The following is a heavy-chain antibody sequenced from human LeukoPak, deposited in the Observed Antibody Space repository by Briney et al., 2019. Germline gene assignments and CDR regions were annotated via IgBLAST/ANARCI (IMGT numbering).Heavy chain of an antibody. CDR2: ISGSGGST. V-gene: IGHV3-23*01. Sequence: GGSLRLSCAASGFTFSSYAMSWVRQAPGKGLEWVSAISGSGGSTYYADSVKGRFTISRDNSKSTLYLQMNSLRAEDTAVYYCAKDLIRAEGSTDYWGQGTLVTVSS. D-gene: IGHD3-10*01. J-gene: IGHJ4*02. CDR3: AKDLIRAEGSTDY. CDR1: GFTFSSYA.